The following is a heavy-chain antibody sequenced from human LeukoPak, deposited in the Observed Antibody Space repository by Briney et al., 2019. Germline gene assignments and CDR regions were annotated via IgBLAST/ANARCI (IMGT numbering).Heavy chain of an antibody. J-gene: IGHJ4*02. CDR1: GFSFSIYG. Sequence: GRSLRLSCAASGFSFSIYGMHWVRQAPGKGLEWVATIWYDGSNKYYADSVKSRFTISRDNSKNTMYLQMNSLRSEDTSVYCCARDLGVTGGSYPFDYWGQGILVTVSS. V-gene: IGHV3-33*01. CDR2: IWYDGSNK. CDR3: ARDLGVTGGSYPFDY. D-gene: IGHD1-26*01.